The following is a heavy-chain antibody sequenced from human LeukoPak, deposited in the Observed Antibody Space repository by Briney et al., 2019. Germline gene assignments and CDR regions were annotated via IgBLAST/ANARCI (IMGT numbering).Heavy chain of an antibody. CDR3: ARLLTWSWRLLWFGELSIHTKYDYMDV. Sequence: SETLSLTCTVSGGSISSYYWSWIRRPPGKGLEWIGYIYYSGSTNYNPSLKSRVTISVDTSKNQFSLKLSSVTAADTAVYYCARLLTWSWRLLWFGELSIHTKYDYMDVWGKGTTVTISS. CDR2: IYYSGST. V-gene: IGHV4-59*12. D-gene: IGHD3-10*01. CDR1: GGSISSYY. J-gene: IGHJ6*03.